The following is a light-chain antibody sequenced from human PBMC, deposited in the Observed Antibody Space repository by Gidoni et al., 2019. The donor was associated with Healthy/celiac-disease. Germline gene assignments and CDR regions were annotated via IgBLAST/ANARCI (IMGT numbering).Light chain of an antibody. CDR1: QSVLYSSNNKSY. V-gene: IGKV4-1*01. Sequence: DLVMPQSLVSLSVSLGESATLYSKSSQSVLYSSNNKSYLAWYQQKPGQSPKLLIYWASTRESGVPDRFSGSGSGTDFTLTISSLQAEDVAVYYCQQYYSTPCSFGQGTKLEIK. CDR2: WAS. CDR3: QQYYSTPCS. J-gene: IGKJ2*04.